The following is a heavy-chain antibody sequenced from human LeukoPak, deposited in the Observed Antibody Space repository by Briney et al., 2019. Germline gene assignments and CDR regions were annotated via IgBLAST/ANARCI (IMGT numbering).Heavy chain of an antibody. J-gene: IGHJ4*02. D-gene: IGHD6-6*01. CDR3: ARGGVYSSSAPDY. CDR1: GFTVSSNC. Sequence: PGGSLRLSCAASGFTVSSNCMSWVRQAPGKGLVWVSRINSDGSSTSYADSVKGRFTISRDNAKNTLYLQMNSLRAEDTAVYSCARGGVYSSSAPDYWGQGTLVTVSS. V-gene: IGHV3-74*01. CDR2: INSDGSST.